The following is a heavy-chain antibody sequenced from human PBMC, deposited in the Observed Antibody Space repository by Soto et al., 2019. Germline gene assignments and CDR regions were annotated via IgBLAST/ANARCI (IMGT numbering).Heavy chain of an antibody. J-gene: IGHJ4*02. D-gene: IGHD1-26*01. CDR1: GGTFSSYS. V-gene: IGHV1-69*01. CDR3: ARAGGSHSGGIDY. Sequence: QVQLVQSGAEVKKPGSSVKVSCKASGGTFSSYSINWVRQAPGQGLEWMGEIIPIFGTANYAQKFQGRVTITTDESTSTAYMELSSLISEDAAVYYCARAGGSHSGGIDYWGQGTLVTVSS. CDR2: IIPIFGTA.